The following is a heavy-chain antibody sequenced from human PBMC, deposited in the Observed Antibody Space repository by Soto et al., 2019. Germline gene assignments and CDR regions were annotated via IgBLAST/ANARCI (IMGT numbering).Heavy chain of an antibody. J-gene: IGHJ6*02. CDR3: ARDYSRYYGMDV. V-gene: IGHV3-74*01. Sequence: GGYLRLSCAASGFTVSSNYMSWVRQAPGKGLGWVSRITSDGSRTSYADSVKGRFTISRDNAKNTMYLQVNSLRAEDTAVYYCARDYSRYYGMDVWGQGTTVTVSS. CDR2: ITSDGSRT. CDR1: GFTVSSNY. D-gene: IGHD2-15*01.